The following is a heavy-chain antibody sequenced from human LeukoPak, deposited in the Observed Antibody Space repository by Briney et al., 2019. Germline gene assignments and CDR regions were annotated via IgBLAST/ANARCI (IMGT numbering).Heavy chain of an antibody. V-gene: IGHV4-59*01. CDR2: IYYSGRT. Sequence: SETLSLTCTVSGGSISSYYWSWIRQPPGKGLGWIGYIYYSGRTNYNPSHNSRVTISVRTSKNQFSLKVTSETATDTAVYYCARNGDYWGQGTLVTVSS. CDR3: ARNGDY. J-gene: IGHJ4*02. CDR1: GGSISSYY.